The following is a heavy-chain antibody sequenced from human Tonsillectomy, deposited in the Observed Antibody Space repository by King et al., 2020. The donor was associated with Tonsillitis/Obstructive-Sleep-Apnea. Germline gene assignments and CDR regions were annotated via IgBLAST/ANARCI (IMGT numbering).Heavy chain of an antibody. CDR3: ARVFCTSTSCFYWYFDL. Sequence: VQLVESGGGLAQPGGSLRLSCAASGFTFSTYWMHWVRQAPGKGLVWVSRINSDGSSTTYAVSVKGRFTISRDNAKNTLYLQMNSLRAEDTAVYYCARVFCTSTSCFYWYFDLWGRGTLVTVSS. D-gene: IGHD2-2*01. CDR1: GFTFSTYW. V-gene: IGHV3-74*01. J-gene: IGHJ2*01. CDR2: INSDGSST.